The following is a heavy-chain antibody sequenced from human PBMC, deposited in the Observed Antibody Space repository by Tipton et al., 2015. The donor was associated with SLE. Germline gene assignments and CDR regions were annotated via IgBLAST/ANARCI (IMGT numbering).Heavy chain of an antibody. Sequence: SLRLSCAASGFTFSSYAMRWVRQAPGKGLEWVSAISGSGGSTYYADSVKGRFTISRDNSKNTLYLQMNSLRAEDTAVYYCAKDKWEVPRPRPNGMDVWRQGPTVSISS. CDR1: GFTFSSYA. J-gene: IGHJ6*02. D-gene: IGHD1-26*01. CDR3: AKDKWEVPRPRPNGMDV. CDR2: ISGSGGST. V-gene: IGHV3-23*01.